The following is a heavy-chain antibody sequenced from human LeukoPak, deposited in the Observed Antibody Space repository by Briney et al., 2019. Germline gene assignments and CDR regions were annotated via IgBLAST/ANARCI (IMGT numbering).Heavy chain of an antibody. CDR3: ASRVGAGSYLNEY. D-gene: IGHD1-26*01. V-gene: IGHV5-51*01. CDR1: GYSFTSYW. Sequence: GESLKISCKGSGYSFTSYWIGWVRQMPGKGLEWMGIIYPGDSDTKYSPSFQGQITISADTSISTAYLQWSSLKASDTAMYFCASRVGAGSYLNEYWGQGTLVTVSS. CDR2: IYPGDSDT. J-gene: IGHJ4*02.